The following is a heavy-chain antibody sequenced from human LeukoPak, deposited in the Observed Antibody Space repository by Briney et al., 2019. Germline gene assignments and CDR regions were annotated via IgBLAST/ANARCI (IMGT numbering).Heavy chain of an antibody. CDR1: GGSFTSYY. Sequence: PSETLSLTCTVSGGSFTSYYWSWIRQPPGKELEWIGYVYTSGTTNYNPSLKLRVAISVDTSKNQFSLKLSSVTAADTAVYYCARQLQRYYFDYWGQGALVTVSS. D-gene: IGHD5-24*01. V-gene: IGHV4-4*09. CDR2: VYTSGTT. J-gene: IGHJ4*02. CDR3: ARQLQRYYFDY.